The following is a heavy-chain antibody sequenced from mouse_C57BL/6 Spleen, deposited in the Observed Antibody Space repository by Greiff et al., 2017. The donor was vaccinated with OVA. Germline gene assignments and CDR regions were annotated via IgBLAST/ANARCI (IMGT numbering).Heavy chain of an antibody. V-gene: IGHV2-2*01. CDR2: IWSGGST. CDR3: ARNDGGAWFAY. CDR1: GFSLTSYG. Sequence: VQLQQSGPGLVQPSQSLSITCTVSGFSLTSYGVHWVRQSPGKGLEWLGVIWSGGSTDYNAAFISRLSISKDNSKSQVFFKMHSLQADDTAIYYCARNDGGAWFAYWGQGTLVTVSA. J-gene: IGHJ3*01.